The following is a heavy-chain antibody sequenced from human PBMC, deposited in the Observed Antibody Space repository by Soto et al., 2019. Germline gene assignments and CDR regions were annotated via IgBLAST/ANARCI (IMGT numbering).Heavy chain of an antibody. CDR1: GFNFLTYS. D-gene: IGHD4-4*01. CDR2: ISSSSSYI. Sequence: EVQLVESGGGLVKPGGSLRLSCAASGFNFLTYSMTWVRQAPGKGLEWVSSISSSSSYIYYADSVKGRFTISRDNAKNSLYLQMNSLGAEDTAVYYCAIVLGVTVRDYYYYGMDVWGQGTTVTVSS. V-gene: IGHV3-21*01. CDR3: AIVLGVTVRDYYYYGMDV. J-gene: IGHJ6*02.